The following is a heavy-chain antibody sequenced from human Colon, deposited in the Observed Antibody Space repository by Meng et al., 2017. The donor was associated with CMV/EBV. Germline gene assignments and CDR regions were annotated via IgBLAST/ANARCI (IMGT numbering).Heavy chain of an antibody. V-gene: IGHV3-74*01. D-gene: IGHD6-19*01. CDR2: INSDGSST. J-gene: IGHJ4*02. Sequence: GESLKISCAASGFTFSSYWMHWVRQAPGKGLVWVSRINSDGSSTSYADSVKGRFIISRDNFKNTLYLQMNSLRVEDTAIYYCAKMTTAQWLIFDWGQGGLVTVSS. CDR1: GFTFSSYW. CDR3: AKMTTAQWLIFD.